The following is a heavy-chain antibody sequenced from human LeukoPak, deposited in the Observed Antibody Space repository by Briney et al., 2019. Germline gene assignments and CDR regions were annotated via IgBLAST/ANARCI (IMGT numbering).Heavy chain of an antibody. CDR3: ARANQQLDAFDI. CDR1: GGSFSGYY. V-gene: IGHV4-34*01. D-gene: IGHD6-13*01. CDR2: INHSGST. J-gene: IGHJ3*02. Sequence: SETLSLTCAVYGGSFSGYYWSWIRQPPGNGLEWIGEINHSGSTNYNPSLKSRVTISVDTSKNQFSLKLSSVTAADTSVYYCARANQQLDAFDIWGQGTMVTVSS.